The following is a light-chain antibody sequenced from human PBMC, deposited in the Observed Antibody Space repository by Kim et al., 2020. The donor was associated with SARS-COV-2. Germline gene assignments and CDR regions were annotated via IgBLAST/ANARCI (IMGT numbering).Light chain of an antibody. J-gene: IGLJ1*01. CDR3: SSYASSSTDV. Sequence: QSALTQPASVSGSPGQSITISCTGTNSDVGDYNFVSWYQQHPGKAPKLMIYDVNKRPSGVSNRFSGSKSGNTASLTISGLQAEDEADYYCSSYASSSTDVFGTGTKVTVL. CDR2: DVN. V-gene: IGLV2-14*01. CDR1: NSDVGDYNF.